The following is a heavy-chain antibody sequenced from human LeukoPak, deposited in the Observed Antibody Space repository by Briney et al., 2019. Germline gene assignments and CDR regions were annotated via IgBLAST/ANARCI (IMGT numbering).Heavy chain of an antibody. CDR1: GFTFSDYY. V-gene: IGHV3-11*06. Sequence: GGSLRHSCAASGFTFSDYYMSWIRQAPGKGLEWVSYISSSSSYTNYADSVKGRFTISRDNAKNSLYLQMNSLRAEDTAVYYCARASYDSSGYYYTDYWGQGTLVTVSS. CDR3: ARASYDSSGYYYTDY. J-gene: IGHJ4*02. D-gene: IGHD3-22*01. CDR2: ISSSSSYT.